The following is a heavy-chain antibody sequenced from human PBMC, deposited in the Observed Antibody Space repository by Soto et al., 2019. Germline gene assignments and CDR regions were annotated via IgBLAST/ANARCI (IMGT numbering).Heavy chain of an antibody. D-gene: IGHD4-17*01. CDR1: GGSISSGDYY. CDR3: ASVTTSAFFDY. Sequence: QVQLQESGPGLVKPSQTLSLTCTVSGGSISSGDYYWSWIRQPPGKGLEWIGYIYYSGSTYYNPSLKSRVTVSVDPSKDQFALKLSSVTAADTAVDYCASVTTSAFFDYSGQRTLVTVSS. V-gene: IGHV4-30-4*01. CDR2: IYYSGST. J-gene: IGHJ4*02.